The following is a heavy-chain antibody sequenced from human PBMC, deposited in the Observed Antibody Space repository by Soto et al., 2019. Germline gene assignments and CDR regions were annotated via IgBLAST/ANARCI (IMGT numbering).Heavy chain of an antibody. V-gene: IGHV3-23*01. D-gene: IGHD1-1*01. J-gene: IGHJ4*02. CDR3: AQAPLGYNWNLDY. Sequence: EVQLLESGGGLVQPGGSLRLSCAASGFTFSSFAMSWVRQAPGKGLEWVSSISGGGGSTYYADSVKGRFTISRDNSKNTLYLQMNSLRAEDTAVHYCAQAPLGYNWNLDYWGQGTLVTVSS. CDR1: GFTFSSFA. CDR2: ISGGGGST.